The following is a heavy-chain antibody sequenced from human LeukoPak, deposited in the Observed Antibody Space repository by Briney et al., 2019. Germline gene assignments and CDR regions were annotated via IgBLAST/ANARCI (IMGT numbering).Heavy chain of an antibody. CDR2: ISSSSSYI. CDR1: GFTFSSYS. Sequence: GGSLRLSCAASGFTFSSYSMNWVRQAPGKGLEWVSSISSSSSYIYYADSVKGRFTIPRDNAKNSLYLQTNSLRAEDTAVYYCARDSSGYSVFDYWGQGTLVTVSS. V-gene: IGHV3-21*01. J-gene: IGHJ4*02. CDR3: ARDSSGYSVFDY. D-gene: IGHD3-22*01.